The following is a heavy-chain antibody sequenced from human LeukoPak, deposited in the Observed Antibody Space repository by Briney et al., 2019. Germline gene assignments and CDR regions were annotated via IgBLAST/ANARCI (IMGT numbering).Heavy chain of an antibody. Sequence: GASVTVSFKVSGYTLTELSMHWVRQAPGKGLEWMGGFDPEDGETIYAQKFQDRVTMTEDTSTDTAYMELSSLRSEDTAVYYCATSKRFDWLLGDSRYYYGMDVWGQGTTVTVSS. V-gene: IGHV1-24*01. CDR2: FDPEDGET. D-gene: IGHD3-9*01. CDR3: ATSKRFDWLLGDSRYYYGMDV. CDR1: GYTLTELS. J-gene: IGHJ6*02.